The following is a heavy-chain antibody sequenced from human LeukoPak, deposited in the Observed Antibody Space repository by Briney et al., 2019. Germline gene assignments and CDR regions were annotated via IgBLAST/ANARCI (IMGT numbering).Heavy chain of an antibody. V-gene: IGHV1-69*13. D-gene: IGHD6-13*01. Sequence: ASVKVSCKASGGTFSSYATSWVRQAPGQGLEWMGGIIPIFGTANYAQKFQGRVTITADESTSTAYMELSSLRSEDTAVYYCARGSAAGTRHRTYYYYYMDVWGKGTTVTVSS. CDR2: IIPIFGTA. J-gene: IGHJ6*03. CDR1: GGTFSSYA. CDR3: ARGSAAGTRHRTYYYYYMDV.